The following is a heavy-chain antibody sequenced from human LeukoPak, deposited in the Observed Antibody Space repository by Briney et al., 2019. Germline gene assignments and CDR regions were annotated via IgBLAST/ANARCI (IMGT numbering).Heavy chain of an antibody. Sequence: SQTLSLTCTVSGGSISSGDYYWSWIRQPPGKGLEWIGYIYYSGSTYYSPSLKSRVTISVDTSKNQFSLKLSSVTAADTAVYYCARARVHGILTGYPIDWGQGTLVTVSS. CDR1: GGSISSGDYY. D-gene: IGHD3-9*01. V-gene: IGHV4-30-4*01. CDR2: IYYSGST. CDR3: ARARVHGILTGYPID. J-gene: IGHJ4*02.